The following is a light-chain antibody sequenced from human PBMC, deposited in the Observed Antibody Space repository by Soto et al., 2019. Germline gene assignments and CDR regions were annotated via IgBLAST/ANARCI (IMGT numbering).Light chain of an antibody. CDR2: LGS. V-gene: IGKV2-28*01. J-gene: IGKJ4*01. CDR3: MKVLHIPLA. Sequence: DIVMTQSPLSLPVIPGEPASISCRSSQNLLFSNGYNYVDWYLQKPGQSPQLLIYLGSHRASGVPDRFSGSGSGTDFTLKISRVEAEDVGVYYCMKVLHIPLAFGGGTKVEIK. CDR1: QNLLFSNGYNY.